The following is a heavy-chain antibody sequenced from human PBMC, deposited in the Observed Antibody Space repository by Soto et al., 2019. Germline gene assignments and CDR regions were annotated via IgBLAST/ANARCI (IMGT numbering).Heavy chain of an antibody. Sequence: SQTLSLTCAISGGSVSSSSVTWNWIRQSPSRGLEWLGRAYYRSKWYNDYAESVKSRITINPDTSKNQFSLHLNSVTPEDTAVYYCVRLIGNSWLDFWGQGTLVTVS. CDR2: AYYRSKWYN. CDR3: VRLIGNSWLDF. V-gene: IGHV6-1*01. D-gene: IGHD1-26*01. J-gene: IGHJ5*01. CDR1: GGSVSSSSVT.